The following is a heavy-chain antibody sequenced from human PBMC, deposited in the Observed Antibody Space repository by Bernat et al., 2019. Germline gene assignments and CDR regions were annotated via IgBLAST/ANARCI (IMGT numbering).Heavy chain of an antibody. V-gene: IGHV1-69*01. CDR3: AGGSSDCSSSSCPYDY. Sequence: QVQLVQSGAEVKKPGSSVKVSCKASGGTFSSYAIGWVRQAPGKGPEWMGGIIPMFGKANYVQKFQGRVTITADESTSTAYMALSSLRSEDTAVYYCAGGSSDCSSSSCPYDYWGQGTLVTVSS. J-gene: IGHJ4*02. CDR2: IIPMFGKA. D-gene: IGHD2-2*01. CDR1: GGTFSSYA.